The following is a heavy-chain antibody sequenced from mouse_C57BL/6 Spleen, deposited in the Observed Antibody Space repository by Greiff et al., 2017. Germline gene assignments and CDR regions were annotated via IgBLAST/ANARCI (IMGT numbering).Heavy chain of an antibody. CDR2: IYPRDGST. V-gene: IGHV1-85*01. D-gene: IGHD3-2*02. CDR1: GYTFTSYW. J-gene: IGHJ2*01. CDR3: ARAGSGSLFGY. Sequence: VKLQQPGAELVKPGASVKLSCKASGYTFTSYWMHWVKQRPGRGLEWIGWIYPRDGSTKYNEKFKGKATLTVDTSSSTAYMELHSLTSEDSAVYVCARAGSGSLFGYWGQGTTLTVSS.